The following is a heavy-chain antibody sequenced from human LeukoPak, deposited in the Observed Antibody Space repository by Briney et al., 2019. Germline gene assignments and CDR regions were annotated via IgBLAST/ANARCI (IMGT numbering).Heavy chain of an antibody. J-gene: IGHJ6*03. Sequence: ASVKVSCKASGGTFSSYAISWVRQAPGQGLEWMGGIIPFFGTANYAQKFQGRVTITADKSTSTAYMELSSLRSEDTAVYYCAKNVWFGELVPYYYMDVWGKGTTVTVSS. CDR1: GGTFSSYA. D-gene: IGHD3-10*01. V-gene: IGHV1-69*06. CDR2: IIPFFGTA. CDR3: AKNVWFGELVPYYYMDV.